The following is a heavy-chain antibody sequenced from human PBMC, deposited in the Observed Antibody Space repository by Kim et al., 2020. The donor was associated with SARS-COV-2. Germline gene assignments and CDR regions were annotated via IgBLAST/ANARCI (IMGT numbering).Heavy chain of an antibody. CDR2: INHSGST. V-gene: IGHV4-34*01. Sequence: SETLSLTCAVYGGSFSGYYWSWIRQPPGKGLEWIGEINHSGSTNYNPSLKSRVTISVDTSKNQFSLKLSSVTAADTAVYYCARGIGSSTSCYARARCATGYGMDVWGQGTTVTVSS. CDR1: GGSFSGYY. CDR3: ARGIGSSTSCYARARCATGYGMDV. J-gene: IGHJ6*02. D-gene: IGHD2-2*01.